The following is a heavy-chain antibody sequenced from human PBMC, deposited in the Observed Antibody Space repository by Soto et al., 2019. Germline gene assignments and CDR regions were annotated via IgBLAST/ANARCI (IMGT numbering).Heavy chain of an antibody. CDR1: GGSFSGYY. CDR2: INHSGST. CDR3: ARAEPLWFGGYAFDI. D-gene: IGHD3-10*01. J-gene: IGHJ3*02. V-gene: IGHV4-34*01. Sequence: SETLSLTCAVYGGSFSGYYWSWIRQPPGKGLEWIGEINHSGSTNYNPSLKSRVTISVDTSKNRFSLKLSSVTAADTAVYYCARAEPLWFGGYAFDIWGQGTMVTVSS.